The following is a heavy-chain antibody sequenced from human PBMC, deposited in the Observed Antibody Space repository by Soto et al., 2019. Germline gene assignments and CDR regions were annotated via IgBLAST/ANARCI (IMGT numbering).Heavy chain of an antibody. D-gene: IGHD5-12*01. Sequence: ASVKVSCKASGYPFTSYYMHWVRQAPGQGLEWMGIINPSGGSASYAQKFQGRVTMTGDTSTSTAYMELSSLRSEDTAVYYCARVSRDMATTAEADYWGQRTLVTVSS. J-gene: IGHJ4*02. CDR2: INPSGGSA. V-gene: IGHV1-46*01. CDR3: ARVSRDMATTAEADY. CDR1: GYPFTSYY.